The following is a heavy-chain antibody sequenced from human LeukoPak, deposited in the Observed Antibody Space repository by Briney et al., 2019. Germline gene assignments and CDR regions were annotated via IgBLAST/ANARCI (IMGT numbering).Heavy chain of an antibody. V-gene: IGHV4-30-2*01. CDR3: ARDSPADY. J-gene: IGHJ4*02. Sequence: SETLSLTCAVSGGSISSGGYSWSWIRQPPGKGLEWIGYIYHSGSTYYNPSLKSRVTISVDGSKNQFSLKLSSVTAADTAVYYCARDSPADYWGQGTLVTVSS. CDR1: GGSISSGGYS. CDR2: IYHSGST.